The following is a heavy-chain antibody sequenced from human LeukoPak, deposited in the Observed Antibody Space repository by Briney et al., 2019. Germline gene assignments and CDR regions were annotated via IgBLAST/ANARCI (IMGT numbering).Heavy chain of an antibody. V-gene: IGHV4-31*03. J-gene: IGHJ5*02. D-gene: IGHD1-1*01. CDR3: ARVGSDWNDVRYNWFDP. CDR1: GGSISSGGNY. CDR2: IYYSGNT. Sequence: SETLSLTCTVSGGSISSGGNYWSWIRQHPGKGLEWIGYIYYSGNTQHNPSLKSRITISIDTSKSQFSLKLSSVTAADTAVYYCARVGSDWNDVRYNWFDPWGQGTLVTVSS.